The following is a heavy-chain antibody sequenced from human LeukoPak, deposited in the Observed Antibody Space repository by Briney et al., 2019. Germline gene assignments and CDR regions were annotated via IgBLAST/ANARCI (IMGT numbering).Heavy chain of an antibody. J-gene: IGHJ4*02. Sequence: GGSLRLSCAASGFTFDDYAMHWVRQAPGKGLEWVSGISWNSGSIGYADSVKGRFTISRDNAKNSLYLQMNSLRAEDTALYYCAKDMARDYGDYGCDYWGQGTLVTVSS. CDR1: GFTFDDYA. V-gene: IGHV3-9*01. D-gene: IGHD4-17*01. CDR3: AKDMARDYGDYGCDY. CDR2: ISWNSGSI.